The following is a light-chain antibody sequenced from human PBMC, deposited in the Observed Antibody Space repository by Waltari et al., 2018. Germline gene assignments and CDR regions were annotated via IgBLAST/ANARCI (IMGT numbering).Light chain of an antibody. J-gene: IGKJ4*01. CDR1: QIVTSSY. CDR3: HQYNESPFT. V-gene: IGKV3-20*01. Sequence: EIVLTQSLGTLSLSPGERATLPCRASQIVTSSYLAWYQQQPGQAPRLPMYGTSSRATDIPDRFSGSGSGTDFSLTISRLEPEDFAVYYCHQYNESPFTFGGGTKVEVK. CDR2: GTS.